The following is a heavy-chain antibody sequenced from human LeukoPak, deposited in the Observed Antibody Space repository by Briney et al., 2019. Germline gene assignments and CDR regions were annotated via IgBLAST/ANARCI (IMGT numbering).Heavy chain of an antibody. Sequence: GGSLRLSCAASGFTFSDYYMSWIRQAPGKGLEWVSYISSSGSTIYYADSVKGRFTISRDNAKNSLYLQMNSLRAEDTAVYYCASARGTAMEEAFDIWGQGTMVTVSS. V-gene: IGHV3-11*01. J-gene: IGHJ3*02. CDR2: ISSSGSTI. D-gene: IGHD5-18*01. CDR1: GFTFSDYY. CDR3: ASARGTAMEEAFDI.